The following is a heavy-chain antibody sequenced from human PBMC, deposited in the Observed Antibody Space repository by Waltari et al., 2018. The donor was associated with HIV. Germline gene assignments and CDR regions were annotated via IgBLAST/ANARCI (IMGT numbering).Heavy chain of an antibody. CDR2: ISGSGGST. V-gene: IGHV3-23*01. CDR1: GFTFCTYG. CDR3: VKEHQYSHSWYSYYGMDV. J-gene: IGHJ6*02. Sequence: EVQVLESGGALVQPGGSLRLSCAASGFTFCTYGMGWVRQAPGKGLEWVSTISGSGGSTYYADSVKGRFTVSRDNSKNTLYLQMNSLRAEDTAVYFCVKEHQYSHSWYSYYGMDVWGQGTTVTVSS. D-gene: IGHD6-13*01.